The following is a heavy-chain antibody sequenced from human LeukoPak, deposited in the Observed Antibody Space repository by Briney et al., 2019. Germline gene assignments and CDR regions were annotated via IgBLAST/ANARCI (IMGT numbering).Heavy chain of an antibody. J-gene: IGHJ6*02. D-gene: IGHD3-22*01. Sequence: ASVKASCKASGYTFTSYDINWVRHATGQGLEWMGWMNPNSGNTGYAQKFQGRVTMTRNTSISTAYMELSSLRSEDTAVYYCARSLIVVVLSSYYYYYGMDVWGQGTTVTVSS. CDR3: ARSLIVVVLSSYYYYYGMDV. CDR2: MNPNSGNT. CDR1: GYTFTSYD. V-gene: IGHV1-8*01.